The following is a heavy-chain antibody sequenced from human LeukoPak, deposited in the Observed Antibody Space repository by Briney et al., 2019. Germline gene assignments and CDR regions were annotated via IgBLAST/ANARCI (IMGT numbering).Heavy chain of an antibody. CDR2: ISVGVSTI. D-gene: IGHD3-10*01. Sequence: GGSLRLPCAASGFPFNGFSDYDLSWIRQAAGKGLEWISYISVGVSTISHGDSVKGRFAISRDNAKKSLSLQMESLRAEDTAVYYCAAGYGWGSYSVWGQGTLVTVSS. CDR1: GFPFNGFSDYD. J-gene: IGHJ4*02. V-gene: IGHV3-11*01. CDR3: AAGYGWGSYSV.